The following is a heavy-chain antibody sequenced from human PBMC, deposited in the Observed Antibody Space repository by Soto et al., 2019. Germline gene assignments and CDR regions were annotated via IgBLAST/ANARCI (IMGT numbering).Heavy chain of an antibody. CDR3: ATEPIYYNDGSGYYPLGH. V-gene: IGHV1-18*04. CDR2: ISAHNGDT. J-gene: IGHJ4*02. D-gene: IGHD3-22*01. Sequence: ASAKVSFTASCYNFATYGFSWVRQAPGQGLECVGWISAHNGDTHYSQKFQGRVTLTTDTSTNTGYMELRSLTSDDTTVYFCATEPIYYNDGSGYYPLGHWGQGTLVTVSS. CDR1: CYNFATYG.